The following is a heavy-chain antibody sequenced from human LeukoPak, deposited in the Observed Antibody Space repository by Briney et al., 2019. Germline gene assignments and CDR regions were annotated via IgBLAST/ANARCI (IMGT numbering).Heavy chain of an antibody. Sequence: GGSLRLSCAASGFTVSTNYMNWVRQVPGKGLEWVSILYSGSSTYYADSVEGRFTISRDSSKNTLFLQMNDLRAEDTAVYYCARVGDHFHWYLDLWGRGTLVTVSS. J-gene: IGHJ2*01. CDR3: ARVGDHFHWYLDL. D-gene: IGHD3-3*02. CDR2: LYSGSST. V-gene: IGHV3-53*01. CDR1: GFTVSTNY.